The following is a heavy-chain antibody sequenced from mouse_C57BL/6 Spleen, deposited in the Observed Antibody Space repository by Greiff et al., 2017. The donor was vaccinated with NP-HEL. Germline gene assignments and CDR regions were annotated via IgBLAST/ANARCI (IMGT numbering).Heavy chain of an antibody. CDR3: ARQGGSIYYAMDY. J-gene: IGHJ4*01. V-gene: IGHV5-9*01. Sequence: DVHLVESGGGLVKPGGSLKLSCAASGFTFSSYTMSWVRQTPEKRLEWVATISGGGGNTYYPDSVKGRFTISRDNAKNTLYLQMSSLRSEDTALYYCARQGGSIYYAMDYWGQGTSVTVSS. CDR1: GFTFSSYT. CDR2: ISGGGGNT. D-gene: IGHD1-1*02.